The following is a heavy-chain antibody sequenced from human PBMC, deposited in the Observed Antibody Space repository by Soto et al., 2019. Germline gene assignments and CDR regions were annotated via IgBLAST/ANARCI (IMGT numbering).Heavy chain of an antibody. J-gene: IGHJ6*03. V-gene: IGHV3-64*01. CDR2: ISKNGAHT. CDR1: GFTFSNYE. D-gene: IGHD6-13*01. Sequence: EAQLVESGGGLVQPGGSLRLSCAASGFTFSNYEMHWVRQAPGKGLEYDSGISKNGAHTEYAKSVKGRFTISRDNSENTLYLQMGSLRAEDMALYYCARRGYGSRWPNVYMDVWGKGTTVTVSS. CDR3: ARRGYGSRWPNVYMDV.